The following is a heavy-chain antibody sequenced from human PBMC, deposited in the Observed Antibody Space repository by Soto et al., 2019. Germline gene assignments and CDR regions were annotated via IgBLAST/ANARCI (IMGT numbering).Heavy chain of an antibody. CDR2: IKSDGSRI. J-gene: IGHJ4*02. CDR3: ARDLGKYARYYFDL. CDR1: GFIFSDYW. D-gene: IGHD1-26*01. Sequence: EVQLVESGGGLVQPGGSLRLSCVSSGFIFSDYWMYWVRQAPGQGLVWVSRIKSDGSRITYADSVKGRFTISRDNAKNTLNLQMNGLRVEDTAVYYCARDLGKYARYYFDLWGQGTLVTVAS. V-gene: IGHV3-74*03.